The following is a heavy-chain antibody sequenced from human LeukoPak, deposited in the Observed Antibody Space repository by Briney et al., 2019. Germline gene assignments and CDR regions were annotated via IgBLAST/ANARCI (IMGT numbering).Heavy chain of an antibody. D-gene: IGHD6-13*01. CDR1: GYTFTSYD. CDR3: ASSYSSSWTDPYYYYGMDV. J-gene: IGHJ6*02. CDR2: MNPNSGNT. V-gene: IGHV1-8*03. Sequence: RASVKVSCKASGYTFTSYDINWVRQATAQGLEWMGWMNPNSGNTGYAQKFQGRVTITRNTSISTAYMELSSLRSEDTAVYYCASSYSSSWTDPYYYYGMDVWGQGTTVTVSS.